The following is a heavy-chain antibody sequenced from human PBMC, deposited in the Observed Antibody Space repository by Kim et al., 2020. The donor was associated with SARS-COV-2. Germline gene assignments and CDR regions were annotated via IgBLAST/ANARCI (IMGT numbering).Heavy chain of an antibody. V-gene: IGHV1-18*01. CDR3: ARGRPRIAAAGSDY. Sequence: YAHKLQGRLTMTTDTATSTAYMELRSLRSDDTAVYYCARGRPRIAAAGSDYWGQGTLVTVSS. D-gene: IGHD6-13*01. J-gene: IGHJ4*02.